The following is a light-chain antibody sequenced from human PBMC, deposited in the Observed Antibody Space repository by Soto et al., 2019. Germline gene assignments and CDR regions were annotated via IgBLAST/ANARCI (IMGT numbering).Light chain of an antibody. CDR2: GAS. CDR3: QQYISWT. V-gene: IGKV3-20*01. CDR1: QSISSNY. J-gene: IGKJ1*01. Sequence: EIVLTQSPGTLSVSPGERATLSCRASQSISSNYLAWYQQKPGQAPSLLIYGASSRATGIPDRFSGSGSVTDFTLTISRLEPEDSAIYYCQQYISWTFGQGTKVEIK.